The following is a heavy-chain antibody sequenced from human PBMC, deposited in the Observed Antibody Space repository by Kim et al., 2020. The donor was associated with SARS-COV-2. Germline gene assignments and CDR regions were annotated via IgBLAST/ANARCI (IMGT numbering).Heavy chain of an antibody. V-gene: IGHV3-30*04. CDR2: ISYDGSNK. J-gene: IGHJ4*02. CDR3: ARDRLGYSGLPQGY. Sequence: GGSLRLSCAASGFTFSSYAMHWVRQAPGKGLEWVAVISYDGSNKYYADSVKGRFTISRDNSKNTLYLQMNSLRAEDTAVYYCARDRLGYSGLPQGYWGQGTLVTVPS. D-gene: IGHD5-12*01. CDR1: GFTFSSYA.